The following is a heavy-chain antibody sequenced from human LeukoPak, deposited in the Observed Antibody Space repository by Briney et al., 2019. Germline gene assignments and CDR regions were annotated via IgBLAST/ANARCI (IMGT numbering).Heavy chain of an antibody. Sequence: GASVEVSCKASGGTFSSYAISWVRQAPGQGLEWMGGIIPIFGTANYAQKFQGRVTITADESTSTAYMELSSLRSEDTAVYYCARVRGDYGDYVVDYWGQGTLVTVSS. CDR2: IIPIFGTA. V-gene: IGHV1-69*13. J-gene: IGHJ4*02. D-gene: IGHD4-17*01. CDR1: GGTFSSYA. CDR3: ARVRGDYGDYVVDY.